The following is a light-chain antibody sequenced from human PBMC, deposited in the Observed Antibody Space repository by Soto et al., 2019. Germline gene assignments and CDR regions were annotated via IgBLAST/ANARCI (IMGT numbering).Light chain of an antibody. CDR1: QSISGW. CDR2: NAS. V-gene: IGKV1-5*03. J-gene: IGKJ1*01. Sequence: IQTTQSPSTLSPSLGDRFTISCGASQSISGWLAWYQQKPGKAPNLLIHNASSLESGVPSRFSGSGSGTEFTLTISSLQPDDFATYYCQQYNTYPWTFGQGTKV. CDR3: QQYNTYPWT.